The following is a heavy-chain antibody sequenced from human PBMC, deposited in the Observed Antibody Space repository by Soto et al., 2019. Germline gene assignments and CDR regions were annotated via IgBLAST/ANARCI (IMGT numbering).Heavy chain of an antibody. J-gene: IGHJ3*02. CDR2: ISWNSGSI. CDR1: GFTFDDYA. Sequence: EVQLVESGGGLVQPGRSLRLSCAASGFTFDDYAMHWVRQAPGKGLEWVSGISWNSGSIGYADSVKGRFTISRDNAKNSLYLQMNSLTAEDTALYYCAKSSDYASGAFDIWGQGTMVTVSS. CDR3: AKSSDYASGAFDI. D-gene: IGHD1-26*01. V-gene: IGHV3-9*01.